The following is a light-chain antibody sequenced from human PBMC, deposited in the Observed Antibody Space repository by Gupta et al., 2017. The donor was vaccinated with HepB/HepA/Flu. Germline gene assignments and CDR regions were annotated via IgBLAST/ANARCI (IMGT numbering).Light chain of an antibody. J-gene: IGLJ3*02. V-gene: IGLV2-11*01. CDR1: GSDVGNYDY. CDR2: DVY. CDR3: CSYAGTNTLV. Sequence: QSALTQPRSVSGSPRQSVTITCTGTGSDVGNYDYVSWYQQHPGKVPKLIIYDVYKRPPGVPDRFSGSKSGNTASLTISGLQAEEEADYYCCSYAGTNTLVFGGGTKLTVL.